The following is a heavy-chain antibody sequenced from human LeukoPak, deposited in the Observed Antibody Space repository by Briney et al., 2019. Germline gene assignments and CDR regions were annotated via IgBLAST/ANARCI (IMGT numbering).Heavy chain of an antibody. CDR3: ARLSDSSCYYYLDY. V-gene: IGHV1-2*02. J-gene: IGHJ4*02. Sequence: GASVKVSCKASGYTFTGCYMHWVRQAPGQGLEWMGWINPNSGGTNYAQRFQGRVTMTRDTSISTAYMELSRLRSDDTAVYYRARLSDSSCYYYLDYWGQGTLVTVSS. CDR2: INPNSGGT. D-gene: IGHD3-22*01. CDR1: GYTFTGCY.